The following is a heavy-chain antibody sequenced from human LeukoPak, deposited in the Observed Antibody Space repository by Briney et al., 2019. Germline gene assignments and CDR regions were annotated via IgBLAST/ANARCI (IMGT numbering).Heavy chain of an antibody. CDR1: GYTFTGYY. CDR3: ARVHDSSGYPYFDY. D-gene: IGHD3-22*01. Sequence: GASVKVSCTASGYTFTGYYTHWVRQAPGQGLEWMGWINPNSGGTNYAQKFQGRVTMTRDTSISTAYMELSRLRSDDTAVYYCARVHDSSGYPYFDYWGQGTLVTVSS. J-gene: IGHJ4*02. V-gene: IGHV1-2*02. CDR2: INPNSGGT.